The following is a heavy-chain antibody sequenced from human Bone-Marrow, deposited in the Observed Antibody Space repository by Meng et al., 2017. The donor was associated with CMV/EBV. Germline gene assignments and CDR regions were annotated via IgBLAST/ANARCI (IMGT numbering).Heavy chain of an antibody. V-gene: IGHV3-53*05. D-gene: IGHD2-2*01. J-gene: IGHJ4*02. CDR2: IYSGGST. CDR3: ARDLESSTSYYFDY. Sequence: ETLSLTCTVPGGSISSYYWSWIRQPPGKGLEWVSVIYSGGSTYYADSVKGRFTISRDNSKNTLYLQMNSLRAEDTAVYYCARDLESSTSYYFDYWGQGTLVTVSS. CDR1: GGSISSYY.